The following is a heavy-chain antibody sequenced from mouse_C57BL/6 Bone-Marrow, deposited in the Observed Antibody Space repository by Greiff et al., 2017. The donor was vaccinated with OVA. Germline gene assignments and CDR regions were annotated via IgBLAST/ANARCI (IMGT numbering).Heavy chain of an antibody. D-gene: IGHD2-5*01. CDR2: INPGSGGT. CDR1: GYAFTNYL. Sequence: QVQLQQSGAELVRPGTSVKVSCKASGYAFTNYLIEWVKQRPGQGLEWIGVINPGSGGTNYNEKFKGKATLTADKSSSTAYMQLSSLTSEDSAVYFCARSRSNGWYFDVWGTGTTVTVSS. J-gene: IGHJ1*03. V-gene: IGHV1-54*01. CDR3: ARSRSNGWYFDV.